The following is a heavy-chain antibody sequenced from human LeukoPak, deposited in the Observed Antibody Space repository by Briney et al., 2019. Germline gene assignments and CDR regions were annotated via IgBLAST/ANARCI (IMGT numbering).Heavy chain of an antibody. CDR1: GFTFSSYA. J-gene: IGHJ4*02. CDR3: AKDFGGGPPYYFDY. V-gene: IGHV3-23*01. CDR2: ISGSGGRT. Sequence: GASLRLSCAASGFTFSSYAMSWVRQGPGKGLEWDSAISGSGGRTYYADSVKGRFTISRDNSKTTLYLQMNSLRAEDTAVYYCAKDFGGGPPYYFDYWGQGTLVTVSS. D-gene: IGHD2-15*01.